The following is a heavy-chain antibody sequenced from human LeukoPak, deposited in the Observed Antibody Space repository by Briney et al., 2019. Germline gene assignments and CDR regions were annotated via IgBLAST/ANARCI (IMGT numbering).Heavy chain of an antibody. CDR1: GFTVSSNY. CDR3: AKDHYYDSSGYLDY. Sequence: GGSLRLSCAASGFTVSSNYMSWVRQAPGKGLEWVSVIYSGGSTYYADSVKGRFTISRDNSKNTLYLQMNSLRAEDTAVYYRAKDHYYDSSGYLDYWGQGTLVTVSS. J-gene: IGHJ4*02. V-gene: IGHV3-53*05. D-gene: IGHD3-22*01. CDR2: IYSGGST.